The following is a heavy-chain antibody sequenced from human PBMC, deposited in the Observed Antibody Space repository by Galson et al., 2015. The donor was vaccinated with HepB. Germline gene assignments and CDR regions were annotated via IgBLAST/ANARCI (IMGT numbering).Heavy chain of an antibody. J-gene: IGHJ6*03. CDR2: TYYRSKWYN. Sequence: CAISGDSVSSNSAAWNWVRQSPSRGLEWLGRTYYRSKWYNDYAPSVKSRITINPDTSKNQLSLQLNSMTPEDTAVYYCARVSRYYMDVWGKGTTVTVSS. CDR3: ARVSRYYMDV. CDR1: GDSVSSNSAA. V-gene: IGHV6-1*01.